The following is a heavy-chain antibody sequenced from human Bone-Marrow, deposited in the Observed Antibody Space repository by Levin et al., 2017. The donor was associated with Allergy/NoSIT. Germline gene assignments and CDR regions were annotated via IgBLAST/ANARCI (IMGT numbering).Heavy chain of an antibody. D-gene: IGHD3-16*01. CDR3: ARTFGVRKGYDMDV. CDR2: IGGYNGKT. Sequence: GESLKISCQAYGYTLSSFGISWVRQAPGQGIEWMGWIGGYNGKTKYAQNLQGRVTMTTDTSTSTAYMELRGLRSDDTAVYYCARTFGVRKGYDMDVWGQGTTVTVSS. V-gene: IGHV1-18*04. CDR1: GYTLSSFG. J-gene: IGHJ6*02.